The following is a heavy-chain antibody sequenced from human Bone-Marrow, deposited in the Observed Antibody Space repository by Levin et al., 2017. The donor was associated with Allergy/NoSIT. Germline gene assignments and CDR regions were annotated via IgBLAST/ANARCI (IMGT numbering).Heavy chain of an antibody. V-gene: IGHV3-23*01. CDR1: GFIFADYA. D-gene: IGHD4-17*01. J-gene: IGHJ6*03. Sequence: GESLKISCRISGFIFADYAMNWVRQAPGRGLEWVSSLDGSSGKTHYADSVKGRFTISREYSKNTLFLQMNSLRVEDTARYYCAKAGTTVMLDYSYLDVWGEGIAVTVSS. CDR2: LDGSSGKT. CDR3: AKAGTTVMLDYSYLDV.